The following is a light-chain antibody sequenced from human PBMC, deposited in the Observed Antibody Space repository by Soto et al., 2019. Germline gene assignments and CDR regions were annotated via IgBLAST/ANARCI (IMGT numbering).Light chain of an antibody. CDR3: QQYNNWRVT. CDR1: QSVSSY. J-gene: IGKJ4*01. V-gene: IGKV3D-15*01. Sequence: EIVLTQAPATLSLSPGEIATLSCSASQSVSSYLAWYQQKPGQAPRLLIYGASSRATGIPDRFSGSGSGTEFTLTISSLQSEDFAVYYCQQYNNWRVTFGGGTKVDIK. CDR2: GAS.